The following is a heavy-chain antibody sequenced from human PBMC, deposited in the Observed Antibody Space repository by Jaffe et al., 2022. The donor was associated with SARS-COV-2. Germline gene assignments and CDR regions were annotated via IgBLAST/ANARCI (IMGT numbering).Heavy chain of an antibody. V-gene: IGHV3-30*04. CDR1: GFTFSSYA. D-gene: IGHD3-10*01. Sequence: QVQLVESGGGVVQPGRSLRLSCAASGFTFSSYAMHWVRQAPGKGLEWVAVISYDGSNKYYADSVKGRFTISRDNSKNTLYLQMNSLRAEDTAVYYCAREGGGSGSYYVGLRGLGYFDYWGQGTLVTVSS. J-gene: IGHJ4*02. CDR3: AREGGGSGSYYVGLRGLGYFDY. CDR2: ISYDGSNK.